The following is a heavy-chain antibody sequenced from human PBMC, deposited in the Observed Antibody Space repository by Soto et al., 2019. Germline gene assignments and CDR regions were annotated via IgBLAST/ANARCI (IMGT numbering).Heavy chain of an antibody. Sequence: PGLSLPVSCSASGFTLNSYAMHWVRQAPGKGLEYVSAISSNGGSTNYAQKLQGRVTMTTDTSTSTAYMELRSLRSDDTAVYYCARDNHYYDSSGYPDYWGQGTLVTVSS. V-gene: IGHV3-64*04. CDR3: ARDNHYYDSSGYPDY. D-gene: IGHD3-22*01. CDR1: GFTLNSYA. CDR2: ISSNGGST. J-gene: IGHJ4*02.